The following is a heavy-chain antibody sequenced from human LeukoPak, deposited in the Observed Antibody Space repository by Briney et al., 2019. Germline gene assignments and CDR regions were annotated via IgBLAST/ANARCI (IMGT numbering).Heavy chain of an antibody. V-gene: IGHV1-18*01. D-gene: IGHD3-10*01. CDR1: GYIFTSFG. CDR2: ISAYNGHT. CDR3: ARVDYGSGSYYNNNWFDP. Sequence: ASVKVSCKTSGYIFTSFGITWVRQAPGQGLEWMGWISAYNGHTSYAQKFQGRVTMTTDTSTSTGYMELRSLKSDDTAVYYCARVDYGSGSYYNNNWFDPWGQGTLVTVSS. J-gene: IGHJ5*02.